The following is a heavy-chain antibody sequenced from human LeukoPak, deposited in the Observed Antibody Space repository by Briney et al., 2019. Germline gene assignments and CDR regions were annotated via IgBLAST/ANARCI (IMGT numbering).Heavy chain of an antibody. Sequence: GGSLRLSCVASGFTVSTNYMSWVRQTPGKGLEWVSVIQTGGNVFHADSVKGRFTISRDTSKNTVYLQMNSLRGEDTAVYYCARVDGYYGSGSWSAPWGQGTQVTVSS. J-gene: IGHJ5*02. D-gene: IGHD3-10*01. CDR1: GFTVSTNY. CDR2: IQTGGNV. CDR3: ARVDGYYGSGSWSAP. V-gene: IGHV3-66*01.